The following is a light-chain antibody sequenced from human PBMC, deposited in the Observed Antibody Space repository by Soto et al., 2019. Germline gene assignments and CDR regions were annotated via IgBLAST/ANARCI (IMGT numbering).Light chain of an antibody. V-gene: IGKV3-20*01. CDR2: DAS. CDR3: QQYGSSPLT. Sequence: PGERASLSCRASQSISGRDLAWYQQKPGQAARLLIYDASSRPTGIPDRFSGSGSGTDFILTISRLEPEDFAVYYCQQYGSSPLTFGGWTKVESK. CDR1: QSISGRD. J-gene: IGKJ4*01.